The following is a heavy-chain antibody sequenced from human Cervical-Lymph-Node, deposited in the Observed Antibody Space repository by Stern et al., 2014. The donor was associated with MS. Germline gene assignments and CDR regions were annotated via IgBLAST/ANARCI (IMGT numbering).Heavy chain of an antibody. CDR1: GGTFRNYA. Sequence: VQLVQSGAEVKKPGSSVTVSCQASGGTFRNYAISWVRRAPGQGLEWMGRIFPVIDMPDYAQAFRGRITISADDSTGTAYMELNSLRSEDTALYYCAADHGSGSASPRLDSWGQGTLVTVSS. V-gene: IGHV1-69*09. D-gene: IGHD3-10*01. J-gene: IGHJ5*01. CDR2: IFPVIDMP. CDR3: AADHGSGSASPRLDS.